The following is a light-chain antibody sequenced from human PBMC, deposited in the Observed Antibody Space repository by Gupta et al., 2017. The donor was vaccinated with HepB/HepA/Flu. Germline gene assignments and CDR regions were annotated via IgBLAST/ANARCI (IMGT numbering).Light chain of an antibody. V-gene: IGKV1-27*01. Sequence: DIQMTQSPSSLSPSVGDRVIITCRASQDIRNYLAWYQQKPGKVPNLLIYAASTLKSGVPSRFSGSGSGTYFTLTINSLQPEDVATYYCQNDNSAPRTFGQGTKVEIK. CDR2: AAS. CDR1: QDIRNY. J-gene: IGKJ1*01. CDR3: QNDNSAPRT.